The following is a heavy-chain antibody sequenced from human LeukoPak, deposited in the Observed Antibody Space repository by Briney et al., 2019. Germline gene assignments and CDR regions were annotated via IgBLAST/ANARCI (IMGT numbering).Heavy chain of an antibody. CDR3: ARLAVAGTGDDY. V-gene: IGHV3-74*01. Sequence: GGSLRLSCAASGFTFNNYAMSWVRQAPEKGLVWVSRINSDGSSTSYADSVKGRFTISRDNAKNTLYLQMNSLRAEDTAVYYCARLAVAGTGDDYWGQGTLVTVSS. D-gene: IGHD6-19*01. J-gene: IGHJ4*02. CDR1: GFTFNNYA. CDR2: INSDGSST.